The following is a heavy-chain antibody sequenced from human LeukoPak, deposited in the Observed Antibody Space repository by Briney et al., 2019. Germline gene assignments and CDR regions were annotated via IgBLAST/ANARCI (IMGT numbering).Heavy chain of an antibody. CDR2: IIPILGIA. J-gene: IGHJ4*02. V-gene: IGHV1-69*02. CDR1: GGTFRSYT. Sequence: SVKVSCKASGGTFRSYTISWVRQAPGQGLEWMGRIIPILGIANYSQKFQGRVTITADKSTSTGYMELSSLRSEDTAVYYCASFGGDDFWSGYYGFWGQGTLVTVSS. CDR3: ASFGGDDFWSGYYGF. D-gene: IGHD3-3*01.